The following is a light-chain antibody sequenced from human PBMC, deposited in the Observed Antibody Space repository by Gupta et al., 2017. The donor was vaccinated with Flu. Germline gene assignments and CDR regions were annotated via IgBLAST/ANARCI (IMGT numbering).Light chain of an antibody. J-gene: IGLJ3*02. CDR1: ALPKQY. V-gene: IGLV3-25*02. CDR2: KDS. Sequence: SYELTQPPSVSVSPGQTARITCPGDALPKQYAYWYQQKPGQAPVPVIYKDSERPSGIPERFSGSSSGTTVTLTISGVQAEDEADYYCQSADSSGTSRVFGGGTKLTVL. CDR3: QSADSSGTSRV.